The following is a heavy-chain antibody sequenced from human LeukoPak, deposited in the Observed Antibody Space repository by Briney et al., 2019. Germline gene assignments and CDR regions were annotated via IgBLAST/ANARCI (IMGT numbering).Heavy chain of an antibody. CDR1: GGSISSYY. Sequence: SETLSLTFTVSGGSISSYYWSWIRQPPGKGLEWIGYIYYSGSTNYNPSLKSRVTISVDTSKNQLSLKLSSVTAADTAVYYCARMICTNGVCYTPAYWYFDLWGRGTLVTVSS. CDR3: ARMICTNGVCYTPAYWYFDL. J-gene: IGHJ2*01. V-gene: IGHV4-59*01. D-gene: IGHD2-8*01. CDR2: IYYSGST.